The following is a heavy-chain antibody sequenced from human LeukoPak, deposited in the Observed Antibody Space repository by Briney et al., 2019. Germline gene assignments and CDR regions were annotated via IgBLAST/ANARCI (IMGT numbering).Heavy chain of an antibody. CDR2: LLTGGNT. V-gene: IGHV3-23*01. Sequence: GGSLRLSCAASGFTFSNYAMSWVRQAPGKGLEWVSTLLTGGNTYYADSVKGRFTISRDNSKSTLYLQMNSPRAEDTAVYYCARQNDGQDSWGQGTLVTVSS. J-gene: IGHJ4*02. CDR3: ARQNDGQDS. CDR1: GFTFSNYA. D-gene: IGHD1-1*01.